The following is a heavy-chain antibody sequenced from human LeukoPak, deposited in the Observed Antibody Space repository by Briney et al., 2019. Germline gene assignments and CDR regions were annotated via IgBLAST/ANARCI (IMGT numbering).Heavy chain of an antibody. Sequence: GGSLRLSCAASGFTLSSYAMSWVRQAPGKGLQWVSGISSSGGSTYYVDSVKGRFTISTDNSKNTLYLQMNSLRAEDTAVYYCARSLSSRFSGPRRPYYFDYWGQGTLVTVSS. CDR3: ARSLSSRFSGPRRPYYFDY. J-gene: IGHJ4*02. D-gene: IGHD3-16*02. CDR1: GFTLSSYA. CDR2: ISSSGGST. V-gene: IGHV3-23*01.